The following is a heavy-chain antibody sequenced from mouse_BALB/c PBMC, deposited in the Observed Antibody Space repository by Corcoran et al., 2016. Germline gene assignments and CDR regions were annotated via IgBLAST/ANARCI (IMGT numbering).Heavy chain of an antibody. V-gene: IGHV9-3-1*01. CDR3: AREPRAMDY. CDR1: GYTFTHFG. Sequence: QIQLVQSGPELKKPGETVKISCTASGYTFTHFGMNWVKQAPGKGLMWRGWINTNTGKTTYADDCKGRFAFSLETSASTANLQINNLKNEDTATYFCAREPRAMDYWGQGTSVTVSS. J-gene: IGHJ4*01. CDR2: INTNTGKT.